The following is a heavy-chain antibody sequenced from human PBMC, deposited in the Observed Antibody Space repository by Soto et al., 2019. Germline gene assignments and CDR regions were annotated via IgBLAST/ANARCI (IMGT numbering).Heavy chain of an antibody. CDR3: ARVHRRTWGFDY. CDR2: IYYSGST. CDR1: GGSISSGDYY. D-gene: IGHD7-27*01. J-gene: IGHJ4*02. Sequence: QVQLQESGPGLVKPSQTLSLTCTVSGGSISSGDYYWSWIRQPPGKGLEWIGYIYYSGSTYYNPSLTCQITIPVDTPKNQITLKLSSVTAADTAVYYCARVHRRTWGFDYWGQGTLVTVSS. V-gene: IGHV4-30-4*01.